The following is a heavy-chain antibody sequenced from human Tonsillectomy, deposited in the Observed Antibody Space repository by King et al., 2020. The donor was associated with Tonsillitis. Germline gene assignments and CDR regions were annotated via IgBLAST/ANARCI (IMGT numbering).Heavy chain of an antibody. Sequence: VQLQQWGAGLLKPSETLSLTCAVYGGSFSGYYWSWIRQSPGKGLEWIGEINHSGSTNYNPSLKSRVTISVDTSKNHFSLKPRSVTAADTAVYYCARGGYTYAYRNDAFDIWGQGTMVTVSS. CDR3: ARGGYTYAYRNDAFDI. J-gene: IGHJ3*02. CDR2: INHSGST. CDR1: GGSFSGYY. D-gene: IGHD3-16*01. V-gene: IGHV4-34*01.